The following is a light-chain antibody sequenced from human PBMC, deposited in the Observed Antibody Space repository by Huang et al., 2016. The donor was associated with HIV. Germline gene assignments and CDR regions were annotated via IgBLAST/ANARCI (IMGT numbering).Light chain of an antibody. CDR1: QSVSSNF. Sequence: EIVLTQSPGTLSLSPGERATLSCRVSQSVSSNFLAWYQQKPGPAPMLLIYGASTRAPGSPTRVSGSGSGTDFTLTISRLEPEDVAVYYCQQYGRSPATFGQGTKVEVK. V-gene: IGKV3-20*01. CDR2: GAS. J-gene: IGKJ1*01. CDR3: QQYGRSPAT.